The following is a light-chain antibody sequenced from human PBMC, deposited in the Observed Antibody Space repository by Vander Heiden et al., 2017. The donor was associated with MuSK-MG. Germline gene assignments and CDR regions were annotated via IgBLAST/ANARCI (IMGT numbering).Light chain of an antibody. CDR1: QRVSNN. CDR2: GAS. CDR3: QQYNNWPRSLA. Sequence: DIVLTPSPATLSVSPGERATLSCRASQRVSNNLAWYQQKPGQAPRLLISGASTRATGIPARFSGSGSGTEFTLTISSLQSEDFAVYYCQQYNNWPRSLAFGGGTKVDIK. V-gene: IGKV3-15*01. J-gene: IGKJ4*01.